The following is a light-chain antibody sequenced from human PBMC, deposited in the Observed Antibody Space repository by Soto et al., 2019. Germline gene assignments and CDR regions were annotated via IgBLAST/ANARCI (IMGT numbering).Light chain of an antibody. CDR3: QQRSNWPQIT. V-gene: IGKV3-11*01. J-gene: IGKJ5*01. CDR2: DAS. CDR1: QSVSSNY. Sequence: EIVLTQSPGTLSLSPGERASLSCRASQSVSSNYLAWYQQKSGQAPRLLIYDASNRATGIPARFSGSGSGTDFTLTISSLEPEDFAVYYCQQRSNWPQITFGQGTRLEIK.